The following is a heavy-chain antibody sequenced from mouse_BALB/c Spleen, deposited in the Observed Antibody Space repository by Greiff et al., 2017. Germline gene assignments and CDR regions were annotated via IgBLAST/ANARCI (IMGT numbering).Heavy chain of an antibody. CDR2: ILPGSGST. J-gene: IGHJ2*01. D-gene: IGHD3-1*01. Sequence: VQLQQSGAELMKPGASVKISCKATGYTFSSYWIEWVKQRPGHGLEWIGEILPGSGSTNYNEKFKGKATFTADTSSNTAYMQLSSLTSEDSAVYYCARRSSGYQFDYWGQGTTLTVSS. CDR3: ARRSSGYQFDY. V-gene: IGHV1-9*01. CDR1: GYTFSSYW.